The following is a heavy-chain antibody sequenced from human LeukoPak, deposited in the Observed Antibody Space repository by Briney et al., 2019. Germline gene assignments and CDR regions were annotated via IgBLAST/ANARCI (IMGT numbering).Heavy chain of an antibody. V-gene: IGHV1-2*02. CDR1: GYTFAGYN. D-gene: IGHD4-11*01. J-gene: IGHJ4*02. Sequence: ASVKVSCKASGYTFAGYNIHWVRQAPGQGLEWMAWINPNSGETAYAQNFQGRVTATSDTSISTAYMELSGLTSDDTAVYFCSREMTTVKGYFDSWGQGTLVTVPP. CDR2: INPNSGET. CDR3: SREMTTVKGYFDS.